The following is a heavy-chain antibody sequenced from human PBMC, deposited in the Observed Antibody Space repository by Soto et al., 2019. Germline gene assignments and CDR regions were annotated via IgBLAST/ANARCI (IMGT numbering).Heavy chain of an antibody. CDR1: GSSINSSGYY. CDR2: MFYGVST. D-gene: IGHD3-3*02. CDR3: ARLPSRHLVDY. Sequence: ASETLSVTCTVSGSSINSSGYYWGWIRQPPGKGLEWIGGMFYGVSTYYNPSLKSRVTVSVDTSKNQFSLNLRSVTAADTAVYYCARLPSRHLVDYWGQGTLVTVSS. J-gene: IGHJ4*02. V-gene: IGHV4-39*01.